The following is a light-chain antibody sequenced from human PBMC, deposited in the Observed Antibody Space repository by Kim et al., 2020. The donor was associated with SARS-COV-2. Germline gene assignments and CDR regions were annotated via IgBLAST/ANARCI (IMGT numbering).Light chain of an antibody. J-gene: IGKJ2*01. Sequence: WYPVESATLSCRASQSINNYLIWYQQKPGQAPRPLIYDASKRATGIPARFSGSGSGTDFTLTISSLEPEDFAVYYCQQRSTWPQTFGQGTKLEI. CDR3: QQRSTWPQT. V-gene: IGKV3-11*01. CDR2: DAS. CDR1: QSINNY.